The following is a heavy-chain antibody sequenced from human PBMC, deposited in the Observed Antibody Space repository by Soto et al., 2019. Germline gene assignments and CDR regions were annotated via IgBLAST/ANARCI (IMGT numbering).Heavy chain of an antibody. CDR3: ARHGQYCSSNSCYVDSYGMDV. Sequence: PGESLKISCKGPGYSFTSYWIGWVRQMPGKGLEWMGIIYPGDSDTRYSPSFQGQVTISADKSISTAYLQWSSLKASDTAMYYCARHGQYCSSNSCYVDSYGMDVWGQGTTVTVSS. V-gene: IGHV5-51*01. J-gene: IGHJ6*02. CDR1: GYSFTSYW. D-gene: IGHD2-2*01. CDR2: IYPGDSDT.